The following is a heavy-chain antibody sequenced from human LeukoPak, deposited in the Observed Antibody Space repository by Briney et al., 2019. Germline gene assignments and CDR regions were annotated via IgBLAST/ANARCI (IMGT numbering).Heavy chain of an antibody. CDR1: GFTFRDYA. J-gene: IGHJ6*02. Sequence: GRSLRLSCSASGFTFRDYAMSWVRQTPGKGLEWGGFIRTTDFGGTTEYAASVKGRFIISRDDSTSSVYLQMNSLKTEDTAIYYCTGSITVFGVVPYDLDVWGQGTTVTVSS. CDR2: IRTTDFGGTT. D-gene: IGHD3-3*01. CDR3: TGSITVFGVVPYDLDV. V-gene: IGHV3-49*04.